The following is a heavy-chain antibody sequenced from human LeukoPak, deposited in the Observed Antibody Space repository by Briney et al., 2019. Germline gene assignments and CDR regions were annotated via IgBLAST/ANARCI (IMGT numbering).Heavy chain of an antibody. D-gene: IGHD1-1*01. J-gene: IGHJ4*02. CDR2: ISYDGSNK. V-gene: IGHV3-30*18. CDR1: GFTFSSYG. CDR3: AKGQSIHDGGPPFDY. Sequence: GGSLRLSCAASGFTFSSYGMHWVRQAPGKGLEWVAVISYDGSNKYYADSVKGRFTISRDNSKNTLYLQMNSLRAEDTAVYYCAKGQSIHDGGPPFDYWGQGTLVTVSS.